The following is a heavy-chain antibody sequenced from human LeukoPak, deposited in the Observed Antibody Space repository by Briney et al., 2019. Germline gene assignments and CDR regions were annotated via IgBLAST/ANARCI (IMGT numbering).Heavy chain of an antibody. J-gene: IGHJ6*02. CDR1: GFTFSSYG. Sequence: GGSLRLSCAASGFTFSSYGMHWVRQAPGKGLEWVAVISYDGSNKYYADSVKGRFTISRDNSKNTLYLQMNSLRAEDTAVYYCAKDRWLHLTLESYYGMDVWGQGTTVTVSS. D-gene: IGHD5-24*01. CDR3: AKDRWLHLTLESYYGMDV. V-gene: IGHV3-30*18. CDR2: ISYDGSNK.